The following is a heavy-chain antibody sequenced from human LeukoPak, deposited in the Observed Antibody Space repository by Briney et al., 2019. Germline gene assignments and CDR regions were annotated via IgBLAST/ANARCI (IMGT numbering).Heavy chain of an antibody. CDR1: GGSISSYY. D-gene: IGHD2-2*01. Sequence: SETLSLTCTVSGGSISSYYWSWIRQPAGKGLEWIGRIYTSGSTNYNPSLKRRVPISVAKSKTQFPLHLSSVTAAATAVYYCARAVVPAAIRSIDYYYYYMDVWGKGTTVTVPS. CDR3: ARAVVPAAIRSIDYYYYYMDV. J-gene: IGHJ6*03. CDR2: IYTSGST. V-gene: IGHV4-4*07.